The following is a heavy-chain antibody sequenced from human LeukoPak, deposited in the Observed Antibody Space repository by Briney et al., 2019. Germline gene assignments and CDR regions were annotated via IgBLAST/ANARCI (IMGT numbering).Heavy chain of an antibody. J-gene: IGHJ4*02. CDR1: GGSISSSSYY. CDR2: IYYSGST. V-gene: IGHV4-39*01. D-gene: IGHD3-16*01. CDR3: ARRIWAKDSCYFDY. Sequence: SETLSLTCTVSGGSISSSSYYWGWIRQPPGKGLEWIGSIYYSGSTYYNPSLKSRVTISVDTSKNQFSLKLSSVTAADTAVYYCARRIWAKDSCYFDYWGQGTLVTVSS.